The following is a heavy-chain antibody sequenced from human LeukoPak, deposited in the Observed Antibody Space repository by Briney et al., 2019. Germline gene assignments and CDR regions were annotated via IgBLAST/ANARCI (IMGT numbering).Heavy chain of an antibody. Sequence: PGGSLRLSCAASGFTFTTYSMSWVRQAPGKGLEWVSAISGGGDSVNYADSVKGRFTISRDNSKDTLYLQVFSLRAEDAAIYYCARSRPAVAGTGAFDFWGQGTLVTVSS. CDR3: ARSRPAVAGTGAFDF. CDR2: ISGGGDSV. CDR1: GFTFTTYS. J-gene: IGHJ4*02. V-gene: IGHV3-23*01. D-gene: IGHD6-19*01.